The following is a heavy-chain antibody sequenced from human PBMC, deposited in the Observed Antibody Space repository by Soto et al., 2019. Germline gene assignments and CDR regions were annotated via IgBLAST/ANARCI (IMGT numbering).Heavy chain of an antibody. Sequence: ASVKVSCKASGYTFTSYGISWVRQAPGQGLEWMGWISAYNGNTNYAQKLQGWVTMTRDTSISTAYMELSRLRSDDTAVYYCARDGSYDSSGYYTPRDYYYGMDVWGQGTTVTVSS. CDR1: GYTFTSYG. V-gene: IGHV1-18*01. CDR3: ARDGSYDSSGYYTPRDYYYGMDV. J-gene: IGHJ6*02. D-gene: IGHD3-22*01. CDR2: ISAYNGNT.